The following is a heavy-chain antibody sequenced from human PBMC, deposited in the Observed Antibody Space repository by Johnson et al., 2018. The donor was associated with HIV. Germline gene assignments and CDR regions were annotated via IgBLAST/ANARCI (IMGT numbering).Heavy chain of an antibody. D-gene: IGHD4-17*01. J-gene: IGHJ3*02. Sequence: QVQLVESGGGLVQPGGSLRLSCAASGFTFSSYDMHWVRQATGKGLEWVAIISYDGTNKYYADSVKGRFTISRDNSKSMLYLQMNSLRAEDTAVYYCARPSVVTTLTTTPWAFDIWGQGTMVTVSS. CDR1: GFTFSSYD. V-gene: IGHV3-30*03. CDR2: ISYDGTNK. CDR3: ARPSVVTTLTTTPWAFDI.